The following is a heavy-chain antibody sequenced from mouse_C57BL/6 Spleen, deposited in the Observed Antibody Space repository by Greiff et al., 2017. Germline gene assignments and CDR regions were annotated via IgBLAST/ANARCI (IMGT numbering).Heavy chain of an antibody. CDR1: GYTFTSYW. D-gene: IGHD1-2*01. CDR3: ARWYYGPGDY. Sequence: QVHVKQPGAELVMPGASVKLSCKASGYTFTSYWMHWVKQRPGQGLEWIGEIDPSDSYTNYNQKFKGKSTLTVDKSSSTAYMQLSSLTSEDSAVXYCARWYYGPGDYWGQGTTLTVSS. J-gene: IGHJ2*01. V-gene: IGHV1-69*01. CDR2: IDPSDSYT.